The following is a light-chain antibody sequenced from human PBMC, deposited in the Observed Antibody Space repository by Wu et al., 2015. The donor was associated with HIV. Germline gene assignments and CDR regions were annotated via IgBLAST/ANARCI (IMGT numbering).Light chain of an antibody. CDR1: QSVSSN. Sequence: EIVMTQSPATLSVSPGERATLSCRASQSVSSNLVWYQQRPGQAPRLLIYGASSRATGIPNRFGGSGSGTDFTLTISSLEPDDSALYYCQQYGSSPYTFGQGTKLEIK. CDR2: GAS. J-gene: IGKJ2*01. V-gene: IGKV3-20*01. CDR3: QQYGSSPYT.